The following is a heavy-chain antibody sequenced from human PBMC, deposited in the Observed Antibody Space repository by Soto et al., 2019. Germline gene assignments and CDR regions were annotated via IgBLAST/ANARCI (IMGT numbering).Heavy chain of an antibody. D-gene: IGHD2-21*02. CDR1: GGCFSGFY. CDR2: INHSGTI. Sequence: SETLALTCAVSGGCFSGFYWTWFRKPPGEGLEWIGEINHSGTINFNPSLRSRLTISLDSSKKHFSLKLTSLTAADAAVYYCARADRTLVTSYGLDVWGQGTTVTVSS. V-gene: IGHV4-34*01. CDR3: ARADRTLVTSYGLDV. J-gene: IGHJ6*02.